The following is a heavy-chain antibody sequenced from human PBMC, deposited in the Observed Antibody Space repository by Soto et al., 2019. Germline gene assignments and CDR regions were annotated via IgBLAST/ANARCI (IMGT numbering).Heavy chain of an antibody. CDR2: IDWDDDK. J-gene: IGHJ6*02. V-gene: IGHV2-70*01. CDR1: GFSLSTSGMC. D-gene: IGHD1-26*01. Sequence: SGPTLVNPTQTLTLTCTFSGFSLSTSGMCVSWIRQPPGKALEWLALIDWDDDKYYSTSLKTRLTISKDTSKNQVVLTMTNMDPVDTATYYCARISLLVGATGPDYYYGMDVWGQGTTVTVSS. CDR3: ARISLLVGATGPDYYYGMDV.